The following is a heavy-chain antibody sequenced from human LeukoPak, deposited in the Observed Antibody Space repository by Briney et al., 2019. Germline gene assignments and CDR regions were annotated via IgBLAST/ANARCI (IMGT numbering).Heavy chain of an antibody. J-gene: IGHJ6*04. CDR3: AELGITMIGGV. CDR1: GFTVSSSS. V-gene: IGHV3-48*03. CDR2: ISSSGSTI. D-gene: IGHD3-10*02. Sequence: PGGSLRLSCAASGFTVSSSSMSWVRQAPGKGLERVSYISSSGSTIYYADSVKGRFTISRDNAKKSLYLQMNILRAEDTAVYYCAELGITMIGGVWGKGTTVTISS.